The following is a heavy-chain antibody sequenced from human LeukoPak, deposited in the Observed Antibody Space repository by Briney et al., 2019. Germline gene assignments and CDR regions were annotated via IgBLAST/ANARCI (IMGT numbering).Heavy chain of an antibody. CDR3: ARRLRIVGSDYGMDV. CDR2: IDYSGGR. J-gene: IGHJ6*02. D-gene: IGHD1-26*01. CDR1: GDSIRNRNYY. V-gene: IGHV4-39*01. Sequence: SETLSLTCTFSGDSIRNRNYYWGWIRQFPGQGLEWIGTIDYSGGRFYNPPLNSRVTISVDTSKNQFSLRLNSVTAADTAVYYCARRLRIVGSDYGMDVWGQGTTVTVSS.